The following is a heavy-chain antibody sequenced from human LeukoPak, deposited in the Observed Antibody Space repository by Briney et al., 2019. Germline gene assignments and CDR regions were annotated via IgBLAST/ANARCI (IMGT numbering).Heavy chain of an antibody. CDR1: GFTFNNYR. V-gene: IGHV3-7*04. CDR2: IKQDGGEK. Sequence: GGSLRLFCSASGFTFNNYRMSWVRQAPGKGLEWVAGIKQDGGEKYYVDSVKGRFTISRDNAESSLYLQMSSLRAEDTAVYYCARSSGWGFDYWGQGTLVTVSS. D-gene: IGHD6-19*01. CDR3: ARSSGWGFDY. J-gene: IGHJ4*02.